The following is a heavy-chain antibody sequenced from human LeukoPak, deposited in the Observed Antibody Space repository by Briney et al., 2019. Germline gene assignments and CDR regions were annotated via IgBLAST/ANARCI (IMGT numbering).Heavy chain of an antibody. CDR2: INHSGST. CDR1: GGSFSGYY. CDR3: ARPSYPGIQPWFDY. D-gene: IGHD5-18*01. J-gene: IGHJ4*02. Sequence: KPSETLSLTCAVYGGSFSGYYWSWIRQPPGKGLEWIGEINHSGSTNYNPSLKSRVTISVDTSKNQFSLKLSSVTAADTAVYYCARPSYPGIQPWFDYWGQGTLVTVSS. V-gene: IGHV4-34*01.